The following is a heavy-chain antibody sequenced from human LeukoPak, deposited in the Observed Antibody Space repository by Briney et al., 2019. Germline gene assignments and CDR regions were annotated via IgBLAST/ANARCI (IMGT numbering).Heavy chain of an antibody. CDR1: GFTSSSFA. D-gene: IGHD3-3*01. CDR3: AKISVGFWNYYYFNEGDY. V-gene: IGHV3-23*01. CDR2: ISGSGGST. J-gene: IGHJ4*02. Sequence: GGSLRLSCAVSGFTSSSFAISWVRQAPGKGLEWVSGISGSGGSTYYADSVKGRCTISRDYFNSTVYLQMTSLRAEDTAVYYCAKISVGFWNYYYFNEGDYWGQGTLVTVSS.